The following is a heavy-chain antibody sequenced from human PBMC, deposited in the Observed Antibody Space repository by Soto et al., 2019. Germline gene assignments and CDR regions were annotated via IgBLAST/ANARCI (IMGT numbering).Heavy chain of an antibody. D-gene: IGHD4-17*01. CDR2: ISGSGGST. V-gene: IGHV3-23*01. CDR1: GFTFSSYA. CDR3: AKYVDYGDYEGGFDL. Sequence: GGSLRLSCAASGFTFSSYAMSWVRQAPGKGLEWVSAISGSGGSTYYADSVKGRFTISRDNSKNTLYLQMNSLRAEDTAVYYCAKYVDYGDYEGGFDLWGRGTLVTVSS. J-gene: IGHJ2*01.